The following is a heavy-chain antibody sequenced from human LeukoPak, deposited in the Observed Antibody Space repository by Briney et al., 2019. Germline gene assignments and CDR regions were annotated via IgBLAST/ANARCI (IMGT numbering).Heavy chain of an antibody. CDR1: GFTFSSYG. CDR2: ISYDGSNK. CDR3: ARANSYYYGSGSYS. Sequence: GGSLRLSCAASGFTFSSYGMHWVRQAPGKGLEWVAVISYDGSNKYYADSVKGRFTISRDNSKNTLYLQMNSLRAEDTAVYYCARANSYYYGSGSYSWGQGTMVTVSS. D-gene: IGHD3-10*01. V-gene: IGHV3-30*03. J-gene: IGHJ3*01.